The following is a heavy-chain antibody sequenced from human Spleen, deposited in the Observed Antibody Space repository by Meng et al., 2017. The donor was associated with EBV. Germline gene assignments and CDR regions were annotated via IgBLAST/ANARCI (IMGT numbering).Heavy chain of an antibody. CDR3: ARDALGKDY. D-gene: IGHD7-27*01. Sequence: EVQLVESGXXXXXPXXAXXLSCAASGFTFSSYSMNWVRQAPGKGLEWVSSISSSSSYIYYADSVKGRFTISRDNAKNSLYLQMNSLRAEDTAVYYCARDALGKDYWGQGTLVTVSS. CDR2: ISSSSSYI. CDR1: GFTFSSYS. J-gene: IGHJ4*02. V-gene: IGHV3-21*01.